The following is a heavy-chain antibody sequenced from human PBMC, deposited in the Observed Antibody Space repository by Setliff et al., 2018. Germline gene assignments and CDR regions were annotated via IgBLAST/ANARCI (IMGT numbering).Heavy chain of an antibody. J-gene: IGHJ3*02. V-gene: IGHV5-51*01. CDR2: IYPGDSDT. CDR3: ASSSGSSSNGAFDI. D-gene: IGHD1-26*01. Sequence: PGESLKISCKGSGYRFSSHWIGWVRQMPGKGLEWMGIIYPGDSDTRYSPSFQGQVTISADKSISTAYLQWSSLKASDTAMYYCASSSGSSSNGAFDIWGQGTTVTVSS. CDR1: GYRFSSHW.